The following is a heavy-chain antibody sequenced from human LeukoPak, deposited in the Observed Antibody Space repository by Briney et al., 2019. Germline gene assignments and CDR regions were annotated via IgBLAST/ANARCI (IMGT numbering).Heavy chain of an antibody. CDR1: GFTFDSYG. V-gene: IGHV3-21*01. Sequence: GGSLRLSCAASGFTFDSYGMNWVRQAPGKGLEWISSISSSSTYIYYADSVKGRFTISRDNDKNSLYLQMNSLRAEDTAVYYCARAYCSSTRCSYYFDSWGQGTLVTVSS. CDR2: ISSSSTYI. D-gene: IGHD2-2*01. CDR3: ARAYCSSTRCSYYFDS. J-gene: IGHJ4*02.